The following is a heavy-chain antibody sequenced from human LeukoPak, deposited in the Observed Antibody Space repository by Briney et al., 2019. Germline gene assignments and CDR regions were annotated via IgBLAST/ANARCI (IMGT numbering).Heavy chain of an antibody. Sequence: GGSLRLSCAASGFTFVHYGFHWVRQAPGKALEWVAFISYNGNKKYGDSVKGRFTIPRDNSKNTLYLQMNGLRPADTAVYYCARDPLDISRWANAFDVWGQGTMVTVSS. D-gene: IGHD2-2*03. J-gene: IGHJ3*01. CDR2: ISYNGNKK. CDR3: ARDPLDISRWANAFDV. V-gene: IGHV3-30*03. CDR1: GFTFVHYG.